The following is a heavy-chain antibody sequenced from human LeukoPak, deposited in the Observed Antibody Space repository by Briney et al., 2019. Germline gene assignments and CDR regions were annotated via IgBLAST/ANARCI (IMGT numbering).Heavy chain of an antibody. CDR3: ARDRGFSSGHGGWFDP. Sequence: SETLSLTCTVFGGSISNNYWTWIRQPAGKGLEYIGRIYSSGSTHYNPSLKSRVTMSADTSKNQFSLKLTSVTVADTALYYCARDRGFSSGHGGWFDPWGQGTLVTVSS. V-gene: IGHV4-4*07. J-gene: IGHJ5*02. CDR2: IYSSGST. CDR1: GGSISNNY. D-gene: IGHD6-19*01.